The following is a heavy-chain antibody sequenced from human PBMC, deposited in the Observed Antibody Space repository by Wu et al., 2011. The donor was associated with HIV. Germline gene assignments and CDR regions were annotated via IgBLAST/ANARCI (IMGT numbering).Heavy chain of an antibody. CDR2: IIPIFSTA. CDR1: GGTFTRHA. J-gene: IGHJ5*02. D-gene: IGHD7-27*01. CDR3: ARVTGDLGWFDP. Sequence: QVQLVQSGAAVKKPGSSVKVSCKASGGTFTRHAFSWVRQAPGQGLEWMGGIIPIFSTANYAQKFQGRVTITTDESTSTVYMELRSLRSEDTAVYYCARVTGDLGWFDPWGQGTLVTVSS. V-gene: IGHV1-69*05.